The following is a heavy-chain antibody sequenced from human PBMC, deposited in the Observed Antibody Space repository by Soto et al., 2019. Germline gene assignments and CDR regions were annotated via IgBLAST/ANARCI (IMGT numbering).Heavy chain of an antibody. V-gene: IGHV4-39*01. Sequence: QLQLQESGPGLVKPSETLSLTCTVSGGSISSSSYYWGWIRQPPGKGLEWIGSIYYSGSTYYNPSLKSRVTISVDTSKNQFSLKLSSVTAADTAVYYCARRYSSGWYGVDYWGQGTLVTVSS. D-gene: IGHD6-19*01. CDR2: IYYSGST. J-gene: IGHJ4*02. CDR1: GGSISSSSYY. CDR3: ARRYSSGWYGVDY.